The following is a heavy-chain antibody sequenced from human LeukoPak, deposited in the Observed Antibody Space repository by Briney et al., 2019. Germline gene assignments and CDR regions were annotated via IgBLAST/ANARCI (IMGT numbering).Heavy chain of an antibody. CDR3: ARDSLYGDYEDY. V-gene: IGHV1-2*02. Sequence: ASVTVSCKASGYTFTGNHMHWVRQAPGQGLEWMGWINPNSGGTNYAQKFQGRVIMTRDTSISTAYMELSRLGSDDTAVYYCARDSLYGDYEDYWGQGTLVTVSS. CDR2: INPNSGGT. CDR1: GYTFTGNH. D-gene: IGHD4-17*01. J-gene: IGHJ4*02.